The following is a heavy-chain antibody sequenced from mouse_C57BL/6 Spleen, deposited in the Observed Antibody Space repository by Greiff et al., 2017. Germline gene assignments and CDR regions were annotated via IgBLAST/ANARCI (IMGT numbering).Heavy chain of an antibody. D-gene: IGHD2-10*01. Sequence: EVQLMESGPGLVKPSQSLSLTCSVTGYSITSGYYWNWIRQFPGNKLEWMGYISYDGSNNYNPSLKNRISITRDTSKNQFFLKLNSVTTEDTATYYCARSYYGNSDEGFAYWGQGTLVTVSA. J-gene: IGHJ3*01. CDR3: ARSYYGNSDEGFAY. CDR1: GYSITSGYY. CDR2: ISYDGSN. V-gene: IGHV3-6*01.